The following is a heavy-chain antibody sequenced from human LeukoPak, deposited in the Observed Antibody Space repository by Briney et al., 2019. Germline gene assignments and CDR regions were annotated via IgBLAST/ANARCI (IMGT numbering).Heavy chain of an antibody. CDR1: GGSTISYY. V-gene: IGHV4-59*01. Sequence: SETLSLTRTVPGGSTISYYRSWIRQPPGKGLEWIGYIYSSGSTNYNPSLKRRVNISIDTSKNQFSLNLSSVTAADTAVYYCARGASGYSYGGGEGTLVTVSS. D-gene: IGHD5-18*01. J-gene: IGHJ4*02. CDR2: IYSSGST. CDR3: ARGASGYSYG.